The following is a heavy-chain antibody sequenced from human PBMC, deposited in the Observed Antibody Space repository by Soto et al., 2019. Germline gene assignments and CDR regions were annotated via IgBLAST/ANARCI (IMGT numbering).Heavy chain of an antibody. J-gene: IGHJ6*02. CDR2: LSYDGRNK. D-gene: IGHD3-16*01. Sequence: QVQLVESGGGVVQPGRSLRLSCAASGFTFTNYGMHWVRQAPGKGLEFVAVLSYDGRNKYYGDSVKGRFTISRDNSKNTLYLQMISLTPEDTAVYFCAKDLREIPRLGDYFGMDVWGQGTTVTVS. CDR3: AKDLREIPRLGDYFGMDV. V-gene: IGHV3-30*18. CDR1: GFTFTNYG.